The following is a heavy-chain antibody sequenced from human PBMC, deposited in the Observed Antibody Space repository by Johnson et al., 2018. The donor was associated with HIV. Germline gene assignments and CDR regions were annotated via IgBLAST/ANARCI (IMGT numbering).Heavy chain of an antibody. J-gene: IGHJ3*01. Sequence: QMQLVESGGGLVKPGGSLRLSCAASGFTFRDYYMNWMRQAPGKGLEWISHISRSGTSIFSADSVKGRFTISRDNAKKLLYIQMSGLTGEDTATYYCARESTPWGGDYVGYSFDLWGQGTTVTVTS. CDR1: GFTFRDYY. D-gene: IGHD4-17*01. CDR3: ARESTPWGGDYVGYSFDL. CDR2: ISRSGTSI. V-gene: IGHV3-11*04.